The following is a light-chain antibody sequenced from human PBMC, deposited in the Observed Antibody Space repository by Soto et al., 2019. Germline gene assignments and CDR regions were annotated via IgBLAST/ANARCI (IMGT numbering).Light chain of an antibody. CDR3: QQTYSTPHT. CDR1: QTITTY. Sequence: DIQMTQSPSSLSASVGDRVTITCRASQTITTYLNWYQHKLGKAPKLLIYAAISLQSGVPSRLSGSGSGTDFTLTISSLQPEVFATYYCQQTYSTPHTFGQGTKVEIK. V-gene: IGKV1-39*01. J-gene: IGKJ2*01. CDR2: AAI.